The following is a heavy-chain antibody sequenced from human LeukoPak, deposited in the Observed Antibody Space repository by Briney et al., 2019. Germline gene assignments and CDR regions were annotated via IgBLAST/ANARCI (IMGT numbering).Heavy chain of an antibody. V-gene: IGHV1-8*01. J-gene: IGHJ4*02. CDR2: MNPNSGNT. CDR3: ARLPVTEYVWGSYRDY. CDR1: GYTFTSYD. Sequence: ASVKVSCKASGYTFTSYDINWVRQAPGQGLEWMAWMNPNSGNTGYAQKFQGRVTMTRNTSISTAYMELSSLRSEDTAVYYCARLPVTEYVWGSYRDYWGQGTLVTVSS. D-gene: IGHD3-16*02.